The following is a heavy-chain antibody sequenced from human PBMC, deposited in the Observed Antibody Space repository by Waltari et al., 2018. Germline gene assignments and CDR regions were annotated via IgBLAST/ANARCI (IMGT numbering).Heavy chain of an antibody. CDR1: AFTLSASGMG. CDR2: IDWVDSE. V-gene: IGHV2-70*15. D-gene: IGHD3-3*02. Sequence: QVTLSPPAPALLNRTQTLTLSCHFSAFTLSASGMGVSCTRQSPGKALEWLARIDWVDSENYSTSLRTRLTICKDTSKNQPVLTMANMVPVNTATYFCARSALHAPVDRVPTTWHFYPLEICGQGTMVTV. CDR3: ARSALHAPVDRVPTTWHFYPLEI. J-gene: IGHJ3*02.